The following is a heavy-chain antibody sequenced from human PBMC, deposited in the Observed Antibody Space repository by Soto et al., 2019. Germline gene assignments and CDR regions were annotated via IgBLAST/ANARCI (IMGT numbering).Heavy chain of an antibody. D-gene: IGHD5-12*01. CDR1: GYTFTSYG. Sequence: EASVKLSFKASGYTFTSYGSSWLRQAPGQGLEWMGWISAYNGNTNYAQKLQGRVTMTTDTSTSTAYMELRSLRSDDTAVYYCAREVYSGYDLLDYWGQGTLVTVSS. CDR3: AREVYSGYDLLDY. J-gene: IGHJ4*02. CDR2: ISAYNGNT. V-gene: IGHV1-18*04.